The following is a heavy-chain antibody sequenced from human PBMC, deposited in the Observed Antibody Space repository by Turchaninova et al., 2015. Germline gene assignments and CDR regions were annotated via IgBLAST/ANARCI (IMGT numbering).Heavy chain of an antibody. CDR2: INHSGST. CDR1: GGSFSGYY. J-gene: IGHJ4*02. CDR3: ARASYGDHGGYFDY. D-gene: IGHD4-17*01. Sequence: QVQLQQWGAGLLKPYETLSPTCAVYGGSFSGYYWSWIRPPPGKGLEWIGEINHSGSTNYNPSLKSRVTISVDTSKNQFSLKLSSVTAADTAVYYCARASYGDHGGYFDYWGQGTLVTVSS. V-gene: IGHV4-34*01.